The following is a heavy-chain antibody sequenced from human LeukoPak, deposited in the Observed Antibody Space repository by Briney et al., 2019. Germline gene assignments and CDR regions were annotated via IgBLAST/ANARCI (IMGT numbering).Heavy chain of an antibody. CDR2: IIPILGIA. CDR3: ARTDTAMVNLSFDY. CDR1: GGTFSSYA. V-gene: IGHV1-69*04. Sequence: SVKVFFKASGGTFSSYAISWVRQAPGQGLEWMGRIIPILGIANYAQKFQGRVTITADKSTSTAYMELSSLRSEDTAVYYCARTDTAMVNLSFDYWGQGTLVTVSS. D-gene: IGHD5-18*01. J-gene: IGHJ4*02.